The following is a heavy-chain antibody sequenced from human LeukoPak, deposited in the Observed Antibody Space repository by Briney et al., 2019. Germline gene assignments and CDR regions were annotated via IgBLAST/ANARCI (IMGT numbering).Heavy chain of an antibody. J-gene: IGHJ4*02. Sequence: GGSLRLSCAASGFTFTNFWMNWVRQTPGKGLMWVSRIQTDGSTYYADSVKGRFTISRDNSENKMYLQMNSLRAEDTAVYYCARAQYYYDSSGYYYPYYFDYWGQGTLVTVSS. V-gene: IGHV3-53*01. CDR1: GFTFTNFW. D-gene: IGHD3-22*01. CDR3: ARAQYYYDSSGYYYPYYFDY. CDR2: IQTDGST.